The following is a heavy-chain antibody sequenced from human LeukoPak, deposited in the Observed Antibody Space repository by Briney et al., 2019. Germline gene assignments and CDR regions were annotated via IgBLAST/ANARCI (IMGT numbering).Heavy chain of an antibody. D-gene: IGHD2-15*01. Sequence: GGSLRLSCAASGFTVSSNYMSWVRQAPGKGLEWVSVIYSGGTTYYADSVKGRFTISRDNSKSTLYLQMNSLRAEDTAVYYCARDRSASCSGGSCYFWGQGTLVTVSS. V-gene: IGHV3-53*01. CDR3: ARDRSASCSGGSCYF. CDR1: GFTVSSNY. J-gene: IGHJ4*02. CDR2: IYSGGTT.